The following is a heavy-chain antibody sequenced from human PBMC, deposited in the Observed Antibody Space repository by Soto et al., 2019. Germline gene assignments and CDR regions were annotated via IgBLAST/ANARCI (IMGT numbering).Heavy chain of an antibody. V-gene: IGHV3-23*01. J-gene: IGHJ4*02. CDR2: ISGSGGST. CDR1: GFTFSSYA. Sequence: GGSLRLSCAASGFTFSSYAMSWVRQAPGKGLEWVSAISGSGGSTYYADSVKGRFTISRDNSKNTLYLQMNSLRAEDTAVYYCAKGDHYSGSQTDIDYWGQGTLVTVSS. CDR3: AKGDHYSGSQTDIDY. D-gene: IGHD1-26*01.